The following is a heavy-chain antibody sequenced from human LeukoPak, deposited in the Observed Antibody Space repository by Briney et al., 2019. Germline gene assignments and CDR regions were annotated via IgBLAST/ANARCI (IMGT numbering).Heavy chain of an antibody. CDR2: INHSGST. CDR1: GGSFSSYY. CDR3: ARGLRYLSSRFDP. J-gene: IGHJ5*02. D-gene: IGHD3-16*02. Sequence: SETLSLTCAVYGGSFSSYYWSWIRQPPGKGLEWIGEINHSGSTNYNPSLKSRVTISRDTSKNQFSLKLSSVTAADTAVYYCARGLRYLSSRFDPWGQGTLVTVSS. V-gene: IGHV4-34*01.